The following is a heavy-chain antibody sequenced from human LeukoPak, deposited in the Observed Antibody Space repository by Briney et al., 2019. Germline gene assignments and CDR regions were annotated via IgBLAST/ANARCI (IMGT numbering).Heavy chain of an antibody. CDR3: VGWGLSETYVIFDY. D-gene: IGHD3-10*01. Sequence: SEILSLTCTVSGYSISSGYYWGWIRQPPGKGLEWIGSIYHSGSTYYNPSLKSRVTISVDTSKNQFSLRPSSVTAADTAVYYCVGWGLSETYVIFDYWGQGTLVTVSS. CDR2: IYHSGST. CDR1: GYSISSGYY. V-gene: IGHV4-38-2*02. J-gene: IGHJ4*02.